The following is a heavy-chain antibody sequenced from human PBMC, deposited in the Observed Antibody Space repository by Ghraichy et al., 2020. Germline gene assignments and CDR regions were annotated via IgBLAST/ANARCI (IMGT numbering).Heavy chain of an antibody. V-gene: IGHV4-59*01. Sequence: SETLSLTCTVSGASIRTYFWSWIRQPPGKGLEWIGDIFYSGSTNYNPSLKSRVTISVDASNNQFSLNLSSVTAADTAVYYCARMGGYKAPLWYGGQGTLVAVSS. CDR3: ARMGGYKAPLWY. J-gene: IGHJ4*02. D-gene: IGHD3-10*01. CDR1: GASIRTYF. CDR2: IFYSGST.